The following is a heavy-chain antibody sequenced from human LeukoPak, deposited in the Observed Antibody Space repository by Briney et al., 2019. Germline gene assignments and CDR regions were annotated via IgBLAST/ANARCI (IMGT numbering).Heavy chain of an antibody. CDR1: GFTFSSYS. J-gene: IGHJ4*02. V-gene: IGHV3-21*01. Sequence: SGGSLRLSCAASGFTFSSYSMNWVRRAPGKGLEWGSSISSSSSYIYYADSVKGRFTISRDNAKNSLYLQMNSLRAEDTAVYYCARGSAAAAGTGFVDYWGQGTLVTVSS. CDR2: ISSSSSYI. D-gene: IGHD6-13*01. CDR3: ARGSAAAAGTGFVDY.